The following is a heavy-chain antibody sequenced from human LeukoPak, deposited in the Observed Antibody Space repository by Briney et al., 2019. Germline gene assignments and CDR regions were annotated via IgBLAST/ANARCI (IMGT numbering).Heavy chain of an antibody. D-gene: IGHD3-10*01. J-gene: IGHJ4*02. V-gene: IGHV3-7*01. Sequence: GGSLRLSCAASGFTFSSYWMSWVRQAPGKGLEWVANIKQDGSEKYYVDSVKGRFTISRDNAKNSLYLQMNSLRAEDTAVYYCARVDYYGSGSYSRYYFDYWGQGTLVTVSS. CDR3: ARVDYYGSGSYSRYYFDY. CDR1: GFTFSSYW. CDR2: IKQDGSEK.